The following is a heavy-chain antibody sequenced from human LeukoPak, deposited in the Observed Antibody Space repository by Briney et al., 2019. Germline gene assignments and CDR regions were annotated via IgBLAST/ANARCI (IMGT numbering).Heavy chain of an antibody. V-gene: IGHV3-23*01. D-gene: IGHD3-10*01. J-gene: IGHJ6*02. CDR3: AKGVKLRDDSGTYYKSGMDV. Sequence: GGSLRLSCGASGFTFSSYAMNWVRQAPGKGPEWVSVISARGVKIDYADAVKGRFTISRDNSKNTLYLQMNSLRAEDTAVYYCAKGVKLRDDSGTYYKSGMDVWGQGTTLTVSS. CDR2: ISARGVKI. CDR1: GFTFSSYA.